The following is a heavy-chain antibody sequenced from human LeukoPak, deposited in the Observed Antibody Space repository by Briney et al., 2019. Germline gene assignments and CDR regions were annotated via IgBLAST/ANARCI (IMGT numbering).Heavy chain of an antibody. D-gene: IGHD5-18*01. V-gene: IGHV1-2*02. CDR1: GYTFTGYY. CDR2: INPNSGDT. J-gene: IGHJ4*02. Sequence: ASVKVSCKPSGYTFTGYYMHWVRQAPGLGLEWMGWINPNSGDTNYAQKFQGRVTMTRDTSISTAYMELSRLRSDDTAVYYCAREQDIGMVSALDYWGQGTLVTVSS. CDR3: AREQDIGMVSALDY.